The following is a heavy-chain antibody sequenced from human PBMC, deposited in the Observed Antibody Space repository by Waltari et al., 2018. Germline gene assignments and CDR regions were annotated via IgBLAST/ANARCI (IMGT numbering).Heavy chain of an antibody. J-gene: IGHJ6*03. CDR1: GGTFSSYA. D-gene: IGHD5-12*01. CDR3: ARVGSGYDLGGYYYYYYMDV. Sequence: QVQLVQSGAEVKKPGSSVKVSCKASGGTFSSYAISWVRQAPGQGLGWMGGIIPIFGTANYAQKFQGRVTITADKSTSTAYMELSSLRSEDTAVYYCARVGSGYDLGGYYYYYYMDVWGKGTTVTVSS. V-gene: IGHV1-69*14. CDR2: IIPIFGTA.